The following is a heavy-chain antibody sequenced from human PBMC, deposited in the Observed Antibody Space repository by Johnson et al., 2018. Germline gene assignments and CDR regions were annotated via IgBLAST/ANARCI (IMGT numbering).Heavy chain of an antibody. J-gene: IGHJ6*02. V-gene: IGHV3-49*03. D-gene: IGHD3-10*01. Sequence: VQLVQSGGGLVQPGRSLRLSCTASGFTFGDYAMSWFRQAPGKGLEWVGFIRSKAYGGTTEYAASVKGRFTISRDDSKSIAYLQMNSLKTEDTAVYYCAKAGSRNYYYYGMDVWGQGTTVTVSS. CDR2: IRSKAYGGTT. CDR1: GFTFGDYA. CDR3: AKAGSRNYYYYGMDV.